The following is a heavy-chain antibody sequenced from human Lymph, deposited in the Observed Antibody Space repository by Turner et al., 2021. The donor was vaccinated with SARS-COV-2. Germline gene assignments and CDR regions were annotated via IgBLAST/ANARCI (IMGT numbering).Heavy chain of an antibody. D-gene: IGHD2-15*01. V-gene: IGHV3-66*01. Sequence: EVQLVVFGGGLVQPGGSLRLSCAASGFTVSSIYMTWVRQAPGKGLGWVSVIYSDGSTSYADSVKGRFTISRDIYKNTLYLQMNSLRAEDTAVYFCARDMREGSLGFDYWGQGTLVTVSS. CDR3: ARDMREGSLGFDY. CDR2: IYSDGST. J-gene: IGHJ4*02. CDR1: GFTVSSIY.